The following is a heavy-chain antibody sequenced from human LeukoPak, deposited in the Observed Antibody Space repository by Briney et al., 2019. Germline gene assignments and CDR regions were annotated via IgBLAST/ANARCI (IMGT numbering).Heavy chain of an antibody. D-gene: IGHD1-26*01. CDR1: GFTFSSYS. J-gene: IGHJ4*02. V-gene: IGHV3-21*04. CDR3: AKENPVGGTNYFDY. Sequence: GGSLRLSCAASGFTFSSYSMNWVRQAPGKGLEWVSSISSSSSYIYYADSVKGRFTISRDNAKNSLYLQMNSLRAEDTAVYYCAKENPVGGTNYFDYWGQGTLVTVPS. CDR2: ISSSSSYI.